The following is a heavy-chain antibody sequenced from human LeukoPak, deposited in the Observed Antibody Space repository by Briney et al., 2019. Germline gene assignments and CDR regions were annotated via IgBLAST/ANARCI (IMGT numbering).Heavy chain of an antibody. Sequence: GGSLRLSCEASGFTFSSYSMNWVRQAPGKGLEWVSYISRTTSYADSVKGRFTISRDNAKSSLYLQMNSLRAEDTAVYYCARDTDYAFDVWGQGTMVTVSS. CDR3: ARDTDYAFDV. J-gene: IGHJ3*01. CDR1: GFTFSSYS. V-gene: IGHV3-48*01. CDR2: ISRTT.